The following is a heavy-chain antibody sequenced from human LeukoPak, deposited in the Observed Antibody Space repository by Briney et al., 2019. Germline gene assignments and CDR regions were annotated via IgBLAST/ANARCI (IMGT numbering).Heavy chain of an antibody. V-gene: IGHV4-39*01. J-gene: IGHJ4*02. CDR1: GGSISSSSYF. CDR3: ARHRFGGFYYFDY. CDR2: IYYSGST. Sequence: SETLSLTCTVSGGSISSSSYFWGWMRQPPGKGLEGIGSIYYSGSTYYNPSLKSRVTISVDTSKNQFSLELTSVTASDTAVYYCARHRFGGFYYFDYWGQGTLVTVSS. D-gene: IGHD3-10*01.